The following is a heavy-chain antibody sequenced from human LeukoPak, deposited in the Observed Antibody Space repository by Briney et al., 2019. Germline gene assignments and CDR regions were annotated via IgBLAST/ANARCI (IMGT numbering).Heavy chain of an antibody. CDR1: GFTFSSYA. CDR3: AKDSSHYYDSSASVY. CDR2: ISGSGGST. D-gene: IGHD3-22*01. V-gene: IGHV3-23*01. Sequence: GGSLRLSCAASGFTFSSYATSWVRQAPGKGLEWVSAISGSGGSTYYADSVKGRFTISRDNSKNTLYLQMNSLRAEDTAVYYCAKDSSHYYDSSASVYWGQGTLVTVSS. J-gene: IGHJ4*02.